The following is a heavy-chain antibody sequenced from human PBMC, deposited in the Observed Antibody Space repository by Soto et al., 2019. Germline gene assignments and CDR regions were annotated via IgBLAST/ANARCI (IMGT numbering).Heavy chain of an antibody. J-gene: IGHJ6*02. CDR3: AREYGDSPYYYYAMDV. V-gene: IGHV3-66*01. CDR1: GFTVSSNY. D-gene: IGHD4-17*01. CDR2: IYSGGST. Sequence: EVQLVESGGGLVQPGGSLRLSCAASGFTVSSNYMSWVRQAPGKGLEWVSVIYSGGSTYYAGSVKGRFTISRDNSKNTLYLQMNSPRAEDTAVYYCAREYGDSPYYYYAMDVWGQGTTVTVSS.